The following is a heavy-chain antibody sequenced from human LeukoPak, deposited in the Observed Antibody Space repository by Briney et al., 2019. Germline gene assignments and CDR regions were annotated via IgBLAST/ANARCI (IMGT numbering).Heavy chain of an antibody. CDR2: IYYSGST. J-gene: IGHJ4*02. V-gene: IGHV4-31*03. CDR1: GGSISSGGYY. Sequence: SETLSLTCTVPGGSISSGGYYWSWIRQHPGKGLEWIGYIYYSGSTYYNPSLKSRVTISVDTSKNQFSLKLSSVTAADTAVYYCAKDLYCGGDCWLFDYWGQGTLVTVSS. D-gene: IGHD2-21*02. CDR3: AKDLYCGGDCWLFDY.